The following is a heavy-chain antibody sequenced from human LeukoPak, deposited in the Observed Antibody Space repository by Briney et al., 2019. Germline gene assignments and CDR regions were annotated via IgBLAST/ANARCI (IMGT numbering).Heavy chain of an antibody. J-gene: IGHJ4*02. CDR2: IYYSGST. V-gene: IGHV4-59*12. D-gene: IGHD5-12*01. CDR3: ARLEGVDIVTTAPLDY. CDR1: GGSISSCY. Sequence: SETLSLTCTVSGGSISSCYWSWIRQPPGKGLEWIGYIYYSGSTNYNPSLKSRVTISVDTSKNQFSLKPSSGTAADTAVYYCARLEGVDIVTTAPLDYWGQGTLVTVSS.